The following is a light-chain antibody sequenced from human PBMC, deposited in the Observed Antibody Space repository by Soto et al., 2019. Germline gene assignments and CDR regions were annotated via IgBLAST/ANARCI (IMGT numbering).Light chain of an antibody. CDR1: NIGSKS. CDR3: QVWESSGDQVV. J-gene: IGLJ2*01. V-gene: IGLV3-21*02. Sequence: SYELTQTSSVSVAPGQTAKITCGGNNIGSKSVHWYQQKAGQAPVLVVHDDSDRPSGIPERFSGSNSANTATLTISRVEAGHEADYYCQVWESSGDQVVFAGGTKVPVL. CDR2: DDS.